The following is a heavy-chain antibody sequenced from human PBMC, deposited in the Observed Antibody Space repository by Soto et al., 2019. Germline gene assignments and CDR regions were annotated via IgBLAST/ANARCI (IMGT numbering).Heavy chain of an antibody. V-gene: IGHV1-18*01. D-gene: IGHD4-17*01. J-gene: IGHJ1*01. Sequence: ASVKVSCKASGYTFTSYGISWVRQAPGQGLEWMGWIGPEDGKTNYAQKLQGRVTMTEDTSTDTAYMELSSLRSEDTAVYYCAISTVTTGKQHWGQGTLVTVSS. CDR3: AISTVTTGKQH. CDR1: GYTFTSYG. CDR2: IGPEDGKT.